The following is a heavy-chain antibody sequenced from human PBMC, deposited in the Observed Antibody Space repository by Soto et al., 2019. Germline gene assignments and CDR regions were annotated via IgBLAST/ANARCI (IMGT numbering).Heavy chain of an antibody. CDR3: VSSTIFVDY. V-gene: IGHV1-69*02. CDR1: GGTFSSYT. D-gene: IGHD3-3*01. CDR2: IIPILGIA. Sequence: QVQLVQSGAEVKKPGSSVKVSCKASGGTFSSYTISWVRQAPGQGLEWMGRIIPILGIANYAQKFQGRVTITADKSTSTAYMELSSLRSEDKAVYYCVSSTIFVDYWGQGTLVTVSS. J-gene: IGHJ4*02.